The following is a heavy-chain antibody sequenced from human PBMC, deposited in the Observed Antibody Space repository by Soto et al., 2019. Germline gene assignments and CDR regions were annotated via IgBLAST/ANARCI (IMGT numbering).Heavy chain of an antibody. CDR1: GFTFSSYA. J-gene: IGHJ4*02. Sequence: QPGGSLRLSCSASGFTFSSYAMHWVRQAPGKGLEYVSAISSNGGSTYYADSVKGRFTISRDNSKNTLYLQMSSLRAEDTAVYYCVKGGGLSIAVATDYDYWGQGTLVTVSS. CDR3: VKGGGLSIAVATDYDY. D-gene: IGHD6-19*01. V-gene: IGHV3-64D*06. CDR2: ISSNGGST.